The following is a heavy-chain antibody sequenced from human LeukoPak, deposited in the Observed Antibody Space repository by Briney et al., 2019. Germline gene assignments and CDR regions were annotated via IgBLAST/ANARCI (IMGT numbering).Heavy chain of an antibody. Sequence: GGSLRLSCAASGFTFSSYAMHWVRQAPGKGLEWVAVISYDGSNKYYADSVKGRFTISRDNSKNTLYLQMNSLRAEDTAVYYCAREDLLLLSNYYYYMDVWGKGTTVTVSS. CDR1: GFTFSSYA. CDR2: ISYDGSNK. J-gene: IGHJ6*03. D-gene: IGHD3-10*01. CDR3: AREDLLLLSNYYYYMDV. V-gene: IGHV3-30-3*01.